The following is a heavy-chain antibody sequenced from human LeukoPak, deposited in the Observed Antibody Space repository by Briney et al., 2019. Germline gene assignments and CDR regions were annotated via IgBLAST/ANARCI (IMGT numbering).Heavy chain of an antibody. CDR2: IYYSGST. D-gene: IGHD3-10*02. CDR3: ARAVLAATIDY. J-gene: IGHJ4*02. V-gene: IGHV4-59*01. Sequence: SETLSLTCIVSGGSISNYYWSWIRQPPGKGLEWIGYIYYSGSTNYNPSLKSRVTISVDTSKNQFSLKLSSVTAADTAVYYCARAVLAATIDYWGQGTLVTVSS. CDR1: GGSISNYY.